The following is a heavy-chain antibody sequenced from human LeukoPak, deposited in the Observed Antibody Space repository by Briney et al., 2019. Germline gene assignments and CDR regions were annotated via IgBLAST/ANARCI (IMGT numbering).Heavy chain of an antibody. V-gene: IGHV1-46*01. CDR1: GYTFTSYY. D-gene: IGHD2-2*02. CDR2: INPSGGST. J-gene: IGHJ4*02. Sequence: ASVKVSCKASGYTFTSYYMHWVRQAPGQGLEWMGIINPSGGSTSYAQKFQGRVTMTRDMSTSTVYMELSSLRSEDTAVYYCARAVSHSPRGVVVPAAIIVRGIGYWGQGTLVTVSS. CDR3: ARAVSHSPRGVVVPAAIIVRGIGY.